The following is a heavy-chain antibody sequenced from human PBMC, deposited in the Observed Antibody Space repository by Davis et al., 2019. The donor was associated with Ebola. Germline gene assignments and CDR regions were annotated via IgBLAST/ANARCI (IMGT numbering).Heavy chain of an antibody. J-gene: IGHJ1*01. CDR1: GFTFSRHE. Sequence: GESLKISCAASGFTFSRHEMNWVRQAPGKGLEWVSYISSSSNLIYYADSVKGRFTISRDNAKNSLYLQMNSLRAEDTALYYCARERDSSSSGRLESLQDWGQGTLVTVSS. CDR2: ISSSSNLI. CDR3: ARERDSSSSGRLESLQD. V-gene: IGHV3-48*03. D-gene: IGHD6-6*01.